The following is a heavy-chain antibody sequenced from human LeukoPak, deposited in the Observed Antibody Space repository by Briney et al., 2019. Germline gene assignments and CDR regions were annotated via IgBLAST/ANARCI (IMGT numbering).Heavy chain of an antibody. J-gene: IGHJ4*02. CDR2: ISAYNGYT. V-gene: IGHV1-18*01. Sequence: ASVTVSFKASGYTFSNYGITWVRQAPGQGLEWMGWISAYNGYTNYAQKLQGRVTLTPDTSTSTAYMELSSLRSDDTAVYYCARVQSRGGYEFALFAYWGQGTLVTVSS. CDR3: ARVQSRGGYEFALFAY. CDR1: GYTFSNYG. D-gene: IGHD5-12*01.